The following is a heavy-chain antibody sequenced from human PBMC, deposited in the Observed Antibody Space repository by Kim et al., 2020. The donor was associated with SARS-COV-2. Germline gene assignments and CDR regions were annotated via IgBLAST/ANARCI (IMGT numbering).Heavy chain of an antibody. CDR2: VSPRGVA. CDR3: ARDHYTSACSPLAF. J-gene: IGHJ1*01. Sequence: SETLSLTCSVSGAPITNDYWSWIRQPARKGLEWIGRVSPRGVADYNPSFKGRVSVSLDSSANKISLRLASWTAADTAVYDCARDHYTSACSPLAFRGQ. CDR1: GAPITNDY. D-gene: IGHD2-2*01. V-gene: IGHV4-4*07.